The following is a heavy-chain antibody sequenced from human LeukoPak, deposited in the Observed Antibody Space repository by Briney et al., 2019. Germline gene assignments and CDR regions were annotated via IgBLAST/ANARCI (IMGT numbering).Heavy chain of an antibody. D-gene: IGHD2-2*01. CDR2: ISGSGGST. CDR3: AKDLRYCSSTSCLYFDY. V-gene: IGHV3-23*01. Sequence: GGSLRLSCAASGSTFSTFAMIWVRQAPGKGLEWASAISGSGGSTYYADSVKGRFTISRDNSKNTLYLQMNSLRAEDTAVYYCAKDLRYCSSTSCLYFDYWGQGTLVTVSS. J-gene: IGHJ4*02. CDR1: GSTFSTFA.